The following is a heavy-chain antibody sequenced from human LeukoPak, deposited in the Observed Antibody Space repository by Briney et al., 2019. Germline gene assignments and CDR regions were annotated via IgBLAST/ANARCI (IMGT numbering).Heavy chain of an antibody. CDR2: INSDGSSI. V-gene: IGHV3-74*03. CDR1: GFTFSSYW. Sequence: GGSLRLSCAASGFTFSSYWMHWVRQAPGKGLVWVSRINSDGSSITYADSVKGRFTISRDNAKNTLFLQMNGLRVEDTAVYYCAREGRVSGYDFDCWGQGTLVTVSS. CDR3: AREGRVSGYDFDC. D-gene: IGHD5-12*01. J-gene: IGHJ4*02.